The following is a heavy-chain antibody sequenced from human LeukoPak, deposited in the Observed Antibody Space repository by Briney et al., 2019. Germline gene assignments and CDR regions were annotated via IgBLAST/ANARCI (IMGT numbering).Heavy chain of an antibody. CDR3: ARRDSSGSIVFDY. V-gene: IGHV4-59*11. J-gene: IGHJ4*02. Sequence: SETLSLTCTVSGGSISSHYWSWIRQPPGKGLEWIGYIYYSGSTNYNPSLKSRVTISVDTSKNQFSLKLSSVTAADTAVYYCARRDSSGSIVFDYWGQGTLVTVSS. CDR2: IYYSGST. CDR1: GGSISSHY. D-gene: IGHD3-22*01.